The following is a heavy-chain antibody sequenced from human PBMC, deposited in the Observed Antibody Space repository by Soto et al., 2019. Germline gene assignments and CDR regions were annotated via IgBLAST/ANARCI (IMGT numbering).Heavy chain of an antibody. V-gene: IGHV4-39*01. CDR1: GGSISSSSYY. CDR3: ARQSPDYLGSVGWFDP. J-gene: IGHJ5*02. CDR2: IYYSGTT. Sequence: SETLSLTCTVSGGSISSSSYYWLWIRQPPGKGLEWIGSIYYSGTTYYNPSLKSRVTISVDTSKNQFSLKLRSVTAADTAVYYCARQSPDYLGSVGWFDPWGQGTLVTVSS. D-gene: IGHD1-26*01.